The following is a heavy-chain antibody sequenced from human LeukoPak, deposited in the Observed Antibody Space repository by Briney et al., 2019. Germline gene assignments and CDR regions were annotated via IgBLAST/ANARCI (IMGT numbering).Heavy chain of an antibody. V-gene: IGHV3-53*01. CDR2: IYSGGST. CDR1: GFTVSSNY. J-gene: IGHJ5*02. D-gene: IGHD4-17*01. CDR3: ARRRTDWFDP. Sequence: PGGSLRLSCAASGFTVSSNYMSWVRQAPGKGLEWVSTIYSGGSTYYADSVKGRFTISRDNSKNTLYLQMNSLRAEDTAVYYCARRRTDWFDPWGQGTLVTVSS.